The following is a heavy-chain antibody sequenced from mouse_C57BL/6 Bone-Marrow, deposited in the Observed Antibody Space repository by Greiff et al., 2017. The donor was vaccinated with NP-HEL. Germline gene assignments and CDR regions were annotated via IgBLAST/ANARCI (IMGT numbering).Heavy chain of an antibody. Sequence: VQLQQSGAELVKPGASVKMSCKASGYTFTSYWITWVKQRPGQGLEWIGDIYPGSGSTNYNEKFKSKATLTVDTSSSTAYMQLSSLTSEDSAVYYCARNGSSYENYFDYWGQGTTLTVSS. CDR1: GYTFTSYW. D-gene: IGHD1-1*01. J-gene: IGHJ2*01. CDR2: IYPGSGST. V-gene: IGHV1-55*01. CDR3: ARNGSSYENYFDY.